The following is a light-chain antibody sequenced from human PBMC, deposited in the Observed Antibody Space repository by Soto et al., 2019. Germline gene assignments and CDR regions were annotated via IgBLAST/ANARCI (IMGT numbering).Light chain of an antibody. Sequence: DLQMTQSPSTLSASVRGRVTITCRASQSISVRLAWYQQKAGKAPNLLIYKASTLDSGIPSRFSGSGPETEFTLTISGLQPGDSATYYCQQYNSYSPTFGQGTKVDIK. J-gene: IGKJ1*01. CDR1: QSISVR. CDR3: QQYNSYSPT. CDR2: KAS. V-gene: IGKV1-5*03.